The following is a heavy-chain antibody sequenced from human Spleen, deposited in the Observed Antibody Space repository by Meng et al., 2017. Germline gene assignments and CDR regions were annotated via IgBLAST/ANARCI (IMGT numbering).Heavy chain of an antibody. J-gene: IGHJ4*02. CDR3: ARGPALDY. Sequence: QRQLKRWGAGLLKPSETLSLPCAVDGGSFTNYYWSWIRQPPGKGLEWIADINHSGSANYNPSLKSRVNISVDTSKKHFSLILNSVTAADAAVYYCARGPALDYWGQGTLVTVSS. V-gene: IGHV4-34*02. CDR1: GGSFTNYY. CDR2: INHSGSA.